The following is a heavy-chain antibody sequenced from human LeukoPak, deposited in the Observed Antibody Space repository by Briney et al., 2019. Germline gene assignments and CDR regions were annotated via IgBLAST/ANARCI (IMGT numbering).Heavy chain of an antibody. CDR1: GYSFTSYW. CDR2: IYPGDSDT. CDR3: ARSYGSGRHWFDP. J-gene: IGHJ5*02. D-gene: IGHD3-10*01. Sequence: GESLKISCKGSGYSFTSYWIGWVRQMPGKGLEWMGIIYPGDSDTRYSPSFQGQVSISADKSISTAYLQWSGLKASDTAMYYCARSYGSGRHWFDPWGQGTLVTVSS. V-gene: IGHV5-51*01.